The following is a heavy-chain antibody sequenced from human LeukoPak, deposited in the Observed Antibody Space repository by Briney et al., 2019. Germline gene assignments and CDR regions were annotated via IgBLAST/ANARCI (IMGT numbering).Heavy chain of an antibody. D-gene: IGHD4-17*01. J-gene: IGHJ4*02. Sequence: GGSLRLSCAASGFTVSSNYMSWVRQAPGKGLEWVSVIYSGGSTYYADSVRGRFTISRDNSKNTLYLQMNSLRAEDTAVYYCVRGDYGDYTLFDYWGQGTLVTVSS. V-gene: IGHV3-53*01. CDR1: GFTVSSNY. CDR3: VRGDYGDYTLFDY. CDR2: IYSGGST.